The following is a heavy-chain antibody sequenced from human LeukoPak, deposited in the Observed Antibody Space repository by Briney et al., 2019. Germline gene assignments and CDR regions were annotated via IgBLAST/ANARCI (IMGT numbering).Heavy chain of an antibody. Sequence: GGSLRLSCAASGFTFSSYAMSWVRQAPGRGLDWVSTISGSGGTTYYADSVKGRFTISRDNSRNTLYLQMNSLRAEDTAVYYCAKRFMYYYDSSGGPFDYWGQGTLVTVSS. CDR1: GFTFSSYA. CDR2: ISGSGGTT. CDR3: AKRFMYYYDSSGGPFDY. V-gene: IGHV3-23*01. J-gene: IGHJ4*02. D-gene: IGHD3-22*01.